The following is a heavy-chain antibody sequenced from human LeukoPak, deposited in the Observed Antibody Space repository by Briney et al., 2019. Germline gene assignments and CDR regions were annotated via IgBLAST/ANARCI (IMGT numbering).Heavy chain of an antibody. CDR2: INPNSGGT. Sequence: ASVKVSCKASGYTFTDYYMHWVRQAPGQGLEWMGWINPNSGGTNYAQKFQGRVSMTRDTSISTAYMELSRLRSDDTAVYYCARRKLVGDYFDYWGQGTLVTVSS. J-gene: IGHJ4*02. CDR3: ARRKLVGDYFDY. D-gene: IGHD2-15*01. V-gene: IGHV1-2*02. CDR1: GYTFTDYY.